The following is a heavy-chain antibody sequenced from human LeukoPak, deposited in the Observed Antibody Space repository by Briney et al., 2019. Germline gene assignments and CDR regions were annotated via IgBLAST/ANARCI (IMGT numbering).Heavy chain of an antibody. Sequence: PSETLSLTCTVSGGSISSSSYYWGWIRQPPGKGLEWIGSIYYSGSTYCNPSLKSRVTISVDTSKNQFSLKLSSVTAADTAVYYCATDYYDSSGYMFHWGQGTLVTVSS. D-gene: IGHD3-22*01. CDR3: ATDYYDSSGYMFH. CDR1: GGSISSSSYY. CDR2: IYYSGST. V-gene: IGHV4-39*01. J-gene: IGHJ4*02.